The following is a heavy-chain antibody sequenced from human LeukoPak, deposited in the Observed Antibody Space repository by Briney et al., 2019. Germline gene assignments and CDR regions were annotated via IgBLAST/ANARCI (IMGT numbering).Heavy chain of an antibody. CDR2: ISAYNGHT. D-gene: IGHD3-10*01. V-gene: IGHV1-18*01. CDR1: GYTFTNYG. J-gene: IGHJ5*02. Sequence: GASVKVSCKSSGYTFTNYGISWVRKAPGHGLEWMGWISAYNGHTNYAQKFQGRVIMTTDTSTSTAYMELRSLKSDDTAVYYCARDTMVRAGDWFDPWGQGTLVTVSS. CDR3: ARDTMVRAGDWFDP.